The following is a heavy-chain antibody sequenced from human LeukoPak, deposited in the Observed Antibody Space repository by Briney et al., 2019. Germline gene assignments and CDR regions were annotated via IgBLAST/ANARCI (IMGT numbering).Heavy chain of an antibody. CDR1: GFTFSDYY. V-gene: IGHV3-11*04. CDR2: ISSSGSTI. Sequence: PGGSLRLSCAASGFTFSDYYMSWIRQAPGKGLEWVSYISSSGSTIYYADSVKGRFTISRDNAKNTLYLQMNSLRGEDTAVYFCARERKSSTSMDYWGQGTLVTVSS. CDR3: ARERKSSTSMDY. J-gene: IGHJ4*02. D-gene: IGHD2-2*01.